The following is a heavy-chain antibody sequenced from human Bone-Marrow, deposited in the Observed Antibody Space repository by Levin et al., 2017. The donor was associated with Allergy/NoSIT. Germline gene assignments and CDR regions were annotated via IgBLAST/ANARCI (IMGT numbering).Heavy chain of an antibody. CDR1: GGSISSSNW. CDR2: IYHSGST. D-gene: IGHD6-19*01. CDR3: ARSSGWDPGWFDP. J-gene: IGHJ5*02. V-gene: IGHV4-4*02. Sequence: SETLSLTCAVSGGSISSSNWWSWVRQPPGKGLEWIGEIYHSGSTNYNPSLQSRVTISVDKSKNQFSLKLSSVTAADTAVYYCARSSGWDPGWFDPWGQGTLVTVSS.